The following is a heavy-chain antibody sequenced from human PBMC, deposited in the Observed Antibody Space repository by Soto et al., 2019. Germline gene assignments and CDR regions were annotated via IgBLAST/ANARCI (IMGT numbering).Heavy chain of an antibody. Sequence: GGSLRLSCVASGFSITSFAMSWVRQAPGKGLEWASAISASGGSTYADSVKGRFTISRDNSKNTLYLQMNSLRVEDTAVYYCAKVLSSGSYSGALEYWGQGALVTVS. V-gene: IGHV3-23*01. CDR1: GFSITSFA. CDR3: AKVLSSGSYSGALEY. J-gene: IGHJ4*02. D-gene: IGHD1-26*01. CDR2: ISASGGST.